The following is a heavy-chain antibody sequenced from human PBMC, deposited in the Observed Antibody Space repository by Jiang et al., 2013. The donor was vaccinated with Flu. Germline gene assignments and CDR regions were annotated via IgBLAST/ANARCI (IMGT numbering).Heavy chain of an antibody. V-gene: IGHV3-30*18. CDR2: ISYDGSNK. CDR3: AKDQDTMVRGVIIRVWGCFDY. J-gene: IGHJ4*02. CDR1: GFTFSSYG. Sequence: VQLLESGGGVVQPGRSLRLSCAASGFTFSSYGMHWVRQAPGKGLEWVAVISYDGSNKYYADSVKGRFTISRDNSKNTLYLQMNSLRAEDTAVYYCAKDQDTMVRGVIIRVWGCFDYWGQGTLVTVSS. D-gene: IGHD3-10*01.